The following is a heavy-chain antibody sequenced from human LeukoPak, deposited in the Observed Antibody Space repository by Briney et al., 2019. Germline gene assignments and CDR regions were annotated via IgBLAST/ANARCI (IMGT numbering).Heavy chain of an antibody. CDR1: GYTFSNYG. CDR3: ARGFGSGSYPFDH. Sequence: ASVKVSCKASGYTFSNYGISWVRQAPGQGLEWMGWVSSYNGNTKYAQKVQGRATMTTDTSTSTAYLELRSLRSDDTAVYYCARGFGSGSYPFDHWGQGTLVTVSS. D-gene: IGHD3-10*01. CDR2: VSSYNGNT. J-gene: IGHJ4*02. V-gene: IGHV1-18*01.